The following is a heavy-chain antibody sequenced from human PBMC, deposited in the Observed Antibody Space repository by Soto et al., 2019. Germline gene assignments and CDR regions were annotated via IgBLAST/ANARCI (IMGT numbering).Heavy chain of an antibody. J-gene: IGHJ4*02. CDR3: AREGGDSSGYYSEYYFDY. Sequence: SETLSLTCTVSGGSISSYYWSWIRQPPGKGLEWIGYIYYSGSTNYNPSLKSRVTISVDTSKNQFSLKLSSVTAADTAVYYCAREGGDSSGYYSEYYFDYWGQGTLVTVSS. CDR1: GGSISSYY. D-gene: IGHD3-22*01. V-gene: IGHV4-59*01. CDR2: IYYSGST.